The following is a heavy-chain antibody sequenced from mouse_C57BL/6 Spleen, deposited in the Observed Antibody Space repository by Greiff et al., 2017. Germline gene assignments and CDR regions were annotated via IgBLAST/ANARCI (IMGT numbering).Heavy chain of an antibody. CDR1: GYSITSGYY. Sequence: VQLKESGPGLVKPSQSLSLTCSVTGYSITSGYYWNWIRQFPGNKLEWMGYISYDGSNNYNPSLKNRISITRDPSKNQFFLKLNSVTTEDTATYYCASPLITTVVAPYAMNYWGQGTSVTVSS. CDR3: ASPLITTVVAPYAMNY. D-gene: IGHD1-1*01. J-gene: IGHJ4*01. V-gene: IGHV3-6*01. CDR2: ISYDGSN.